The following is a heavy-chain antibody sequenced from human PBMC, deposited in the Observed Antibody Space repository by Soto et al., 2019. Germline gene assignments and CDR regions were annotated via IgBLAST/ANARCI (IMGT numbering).Heavy chain of an antibody. Sequence: SETLSLTCTVSGDSMTSSSYYWGWIRQPPGKGLEWIGRIYYSERTSYNSGSTYYSPSLKRRVTISGDTSKSQFSLKRSSVTAADTAVYYCARHTRNQFDPWGQGTLVTGCS. CDR3: ARHTRNQFDP. CDR2: IYYSERTSYNSGST. J-gene: IGHJ5*02. V-gene: IGHV4-39*01. CDR1: GDSMTSSSYY.